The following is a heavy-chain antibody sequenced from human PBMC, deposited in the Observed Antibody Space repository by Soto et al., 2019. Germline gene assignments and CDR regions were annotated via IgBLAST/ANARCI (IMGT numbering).Heavy chain of an antibody. V-gene: IGHV3-43*01. Sequence: GGSLRLSCAASGFTFDDYTMHWVRQAPGKGLEWVSLISWDGGSTYYADSVKGRFTISRDNSKNSLYLQMNSLRTEDTALYYCAKADSSGWKSDSYYYYGMDVWGQGTTVTVSS. J-gene: IGHJ6*02. CDR1: GFTFDDYT. CDR3: AKADSSGWKSDSYYYYGMDV. CDR2: ISWDGGST. D-gene: IGHD6-19*01.